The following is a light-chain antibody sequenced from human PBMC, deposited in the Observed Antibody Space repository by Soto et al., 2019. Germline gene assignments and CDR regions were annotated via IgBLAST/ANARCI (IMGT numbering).Light chain of an antibody. V-gene: IGKV3-15*01. CDR1: QSVSSN. CDR2: GAS. J-gene: IGKJ1*01. Sequence: EIVMTQSPATLSVSPGERATLSRRASQSVSSNLAWYQQKPGQAPRLLIYGASTRATGIPARFSGSGSGTEFPLTISSLQSEGFAVYYCQHYNNWPRTFGQGTKVEIK. CDR3: QHYNNWPRT.